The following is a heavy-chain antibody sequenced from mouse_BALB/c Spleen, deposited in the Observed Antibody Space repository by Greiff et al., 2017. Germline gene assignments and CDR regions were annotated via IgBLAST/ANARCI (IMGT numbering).Heavy chain of an antibody. J-gene: IGHJ2*01. Sequence: DVKLVESGGGLVQPGGSRKLSCAASGFTFSSFGMHWVRQAPEKGLEWVAYISSGSSTIYYADTVKGRFTISRDNPKNTLFLQMTSLRSEDTAMYYCASSLFDWGQGTTLTVSS. V-gene: IGHV5-17*02. CDR2: ISSGSSTI. CDR3: ASSLFD. D-gene: IGHD6-5*01. CDR1: GFTFSSFG.